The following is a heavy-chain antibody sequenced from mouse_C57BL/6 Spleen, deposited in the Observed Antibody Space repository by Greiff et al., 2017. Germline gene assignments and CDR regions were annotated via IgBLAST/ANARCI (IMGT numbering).Heavy chain of an antibody. CDR3: ARYGSSKPLCAMDY. CDR1: GYSFTGYY. Sequence: EVQLQQSGPELAKPGASVKLSCKASGYSFTGYYMNWVKQSPEQSLEWIGEINPSTGGTTYNQKFKAKATLTVDKSSSTAYMQLNSLTSEDSAVYYCARYGSSKPLCAMDYWGQGTSVTVSS. V-gene: IGHV1-42*01. J-gene: IGHJ4*01. D-gene: IGHD1-1*01. CDR2: INPSTGGT.